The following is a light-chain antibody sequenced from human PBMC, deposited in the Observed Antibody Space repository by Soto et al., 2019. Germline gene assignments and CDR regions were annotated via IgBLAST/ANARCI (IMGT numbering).Light chain of an antibody. CDR1: SSNIGINT. Sequence: QSVLTQSPSASGTPGQTITISCSGSSSNIGINTVNWYQHLPGTAPRLLIYSHTQRPSGVPDRFSGSKSGTSASLAISGVQSEDEADYYCATWDDSLNGGVFGGGTKLTVL. CDR2: SHT. J-gene: IGLJ3*02. V-gene: IGLV1-44*01. CDR3: ATWDDSLNGGV.